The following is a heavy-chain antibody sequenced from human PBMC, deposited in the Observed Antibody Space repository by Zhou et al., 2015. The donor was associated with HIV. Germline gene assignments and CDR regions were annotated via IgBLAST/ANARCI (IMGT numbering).Heavy chain of an antibody. Sequence: QVQLVQSGAEVKKPGSSVKVSCKASGGSFSSYGISWVRQAPGQGLEWMGGIIPLFGTTNYAQRFKGRVTITADESTSTVYMDLSSLRSEDTAVYYCARSLGGYDDYWYFDLWGLAPGHCLL. CDR1: GGSFSSYG. D-gene: IGHD5-12*01. CDR3: ARSLGGYDDYWYFDL. J-gene: IGHJ2*01. V-gene: IGHV1-69*12. CDR2: IIPLFGTT.